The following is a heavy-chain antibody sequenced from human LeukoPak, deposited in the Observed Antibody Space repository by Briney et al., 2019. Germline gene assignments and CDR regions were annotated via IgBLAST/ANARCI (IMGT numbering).Heavy chain of an antibody. CDR3: ARSYYGDYYMDV. CDR2: IIPIFGTA. J-gene: IGHJ6*03. V-gene: IGHV1-69*05. CDR1: GGTFSSYA. D-gene: IGHD4-17*01. Sequence: SVKASCKASGGTFSSYAISWVRQAPGQGLEWMGRIIPIFGTASYAQKFQGRVTITTDESTSTAYMELSSLRSEDTAVYYCARSYYGDYYMDVWGKGTTVTVSS.